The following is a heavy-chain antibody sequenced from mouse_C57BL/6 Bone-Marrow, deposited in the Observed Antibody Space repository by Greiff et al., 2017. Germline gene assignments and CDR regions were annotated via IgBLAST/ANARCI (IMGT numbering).Heavy chain of an antibody. D-gene: IGHD1-1*01. CDR3: ARDPYYYGSKN. CDR2: ISYDGSN. Sequence: DVKLVESGPGLVKPSQSLSLTCSVTGYSITSGYYWNWIRQFPGNKLEWMGYISYDGSNNYNPSLKNRISITRDTSKNQFFLKLNSVTTEDTATYYCARDPYYYGSKNWGQGTLVTVSA. CDR1: GYSITSGYY. J-gene: IGHJ3*01. V-gene: IGHV3-6*01.